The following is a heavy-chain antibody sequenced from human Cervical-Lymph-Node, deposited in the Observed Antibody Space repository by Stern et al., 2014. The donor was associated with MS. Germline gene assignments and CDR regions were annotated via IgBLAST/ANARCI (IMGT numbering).Heavy chain of an antibody. CDR3: ARGSGTAYDLRGDY. CDR2: IHPNSGGT. J-gene: IGHJ4*01. D-gene: IGHD3-3*01. CDR1: GYIFTDYY. V-gene: IGHV1-2*02. Sequence: VQLEESGAEARAPGASMKVSCKASGYIFTDYYLHWVRQAPGQGLEWLGWIHPNSGGTNYAQNFQGRVTMTRDTSISTAYMELRWLGSADTAVYYCARGSGTAYDLRGDYWGQGTLVTVSS.